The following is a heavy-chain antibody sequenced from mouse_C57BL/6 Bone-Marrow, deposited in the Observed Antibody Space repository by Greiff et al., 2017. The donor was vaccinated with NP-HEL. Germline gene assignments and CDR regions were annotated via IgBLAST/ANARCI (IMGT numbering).Heavy chain of an antibody. CDR3: TRNYGSSYYAMDY. CDR2: IDPETGGT. Sequence: VKLMESGAELVWPGASVTLSCKASGYTFTDYEMHWVKQTPVHGLEWIGAIDPETGGTAYNQKFKGKAILTADKSSSTAYMELRSLTSEDSAVYYCTRNYGSSYYAMDYWGQGTSVTVSS. CDR1: GYTFTDYE. J-gene: IGHJ4*01. D-gene: IGHD1-1*01. V-gene: IGHV1-15*01.